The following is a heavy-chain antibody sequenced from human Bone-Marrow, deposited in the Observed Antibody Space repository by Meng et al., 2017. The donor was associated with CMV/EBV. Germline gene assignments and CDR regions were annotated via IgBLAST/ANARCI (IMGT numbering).Heavy chain of an antibody. Sequence: GGSLRLSCAASGFTFSSYSMNWVRQTPGKGLEWVSYISSSSSTKNYADSVKGRFTVSRDNAKNSLYLHMNSLTVEDTAMYYCVRSTIFGGVNWDYWGQGSPVTVSS. V-gene: IGHV3-48*04. CDR3: VRSTIFGGVNWDY. CDR1: GFTFSSYS. J-gene: IGHJ4*02. D-gene: IGHD3-3*01. CDR2: ISSSSSTK.